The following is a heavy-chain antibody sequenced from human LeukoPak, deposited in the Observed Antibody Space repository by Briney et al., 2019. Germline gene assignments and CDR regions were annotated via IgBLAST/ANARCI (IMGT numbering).Heavy chain of an antibody. CDR2: VSTFNSNT. CDR1: GYTFTNYG. V-gene: IGHV1-18*01. D-gene: IGHD5-18*01. Sequence: ASVKVSCKASGYTFTNYGISWVRQAPGQGLEWMGWVSTFNSNTNYAHKFQGRVTMTTDTSTSTAYMELRSLRSDDTAVYYCARLGGYSYGFGSRIGNNFDYWGQGTLVTVSS. J-gene: IGHJ4*02. CDR3: ARLGGYSYGFGSRIGNNFDY.